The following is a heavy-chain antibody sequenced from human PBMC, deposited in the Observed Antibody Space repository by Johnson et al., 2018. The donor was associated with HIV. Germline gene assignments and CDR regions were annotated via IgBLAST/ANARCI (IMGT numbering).Heavy chain of an antibody. D-gene: IGHD1-26*01. CDR3: ARVLVAADYAFDI. CDR2: ITWDSGSI. CDR1: GFTFSSYA. Sequence: VQLVESGGGVVQPGRSLRLSCAASGFTFSSYAMHWVRQAPGKGLEWVSGITWDSGSIGYADSVKGRFTISRDNAKKSLYLQMNSLRADDTALYYCARVLVAADYAFDIWGQGTMVTVSS. V-gene: IGHV3-9*01. J-gene: IGHJ3*02.